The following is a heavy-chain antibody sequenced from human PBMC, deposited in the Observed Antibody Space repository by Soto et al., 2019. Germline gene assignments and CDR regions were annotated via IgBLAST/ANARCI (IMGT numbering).Heavy chain of an antibody. Sequence: PSETLSLTCAVYGGSFSGYYWSWIRQPPGKGLEWIGEINHSGSTNYNPSLKSRVTISVDTSKNQFSLKLSSVTAADTAVYYCARRAAYSYGPRDYWGQGTLVTV. CDR1: GGSFSGYY. CDR2: INHSGST. V-gene: IGHV4-34*01. CDR3: ARRAAYSYGPRDY. J-gene: IGHJ4*02. D-gene: IGHD5-18*01.